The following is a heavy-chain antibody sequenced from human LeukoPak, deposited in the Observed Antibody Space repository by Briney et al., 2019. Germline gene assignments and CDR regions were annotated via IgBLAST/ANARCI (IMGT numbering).Heavy chain of an antibody. J-gene: IGHJ4*02. CDR3: ARDAGVSTAIPLYYFDY. CDR1: GFTFSDYY. V-gene: IGHV3-11*01. CDR2: ISSSGSTI. D-gene: IGHD2-21*02. Sequence: RGGSLRLSCAASGFTFSDYYMSWIRQAPGKGLEWVSYISSSGSTIYYADSVKGRFTISRDNAKNSLYLQMNSLRAEDTAVYYCARDAGVSTAIPLYYFDYWGQGTLVTVSS.